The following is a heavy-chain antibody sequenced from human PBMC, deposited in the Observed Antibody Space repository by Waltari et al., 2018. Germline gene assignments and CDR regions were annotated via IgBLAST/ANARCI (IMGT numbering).Heavy chain of an antibody. Sequence: QVQLQQWGAGLLKPSDTLSLTCAVSGGSFRGYYWSWIRQSPGKGLEWIGEINHSGSTNYNPSLNSRVTISPDMSKNQFSLKLISVTAADTGVYYCVSGTANWFDPWGRGTLVTVSP. V-gene: IGHV4-34*01. CDR1: GGSFRGYY. J-gene: IGHJ5*02. CDR2: INHSGST. CDR3: VSGTANWFDP.